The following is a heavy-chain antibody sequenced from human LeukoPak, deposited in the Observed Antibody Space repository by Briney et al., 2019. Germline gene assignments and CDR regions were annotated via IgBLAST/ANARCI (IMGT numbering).Heavy chain of an antibody. V-gene: IGHV1-24*01. CDR2: FDPEDGET. D-gene: IGHD3-10*01. J-gene: IGHJ3*02. CDR1: GYTLTELS. CDR3: ATGRGLGSWTPSAFDI. Sequence: GASVKVSCKVSGYTLTELSMHWVRQAPGKGLEWMGGFDPEDGETIYAQKFQGRVTMTGDTSTDTAYMELSSLRSEDTAVYYCATGRGLGSWTPSAFDIWGQGTMVTVSS.